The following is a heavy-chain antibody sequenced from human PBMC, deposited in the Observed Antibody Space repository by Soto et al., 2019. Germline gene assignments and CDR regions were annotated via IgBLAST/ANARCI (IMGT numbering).Heavy chain of an antibody. D-gene: IGHD1-1*01. CDR2: IKSKKDGGAR. Sequence: EVQVVESGGDLVEPGGSLRLSCETSGFMFSSAWMSWARQAPGKGLEWVARIKSKKDGGARDYAAPVNGRFSISRDDSKSTVYLQMNSLRAEDTALYYCVEGWNDFWGQGTLVTVSS. CDR1: GFMFSSAW. J-gene: IGHJ4*02. V-gene: IGHV3-15*01. CDR3: VEGWNDF.